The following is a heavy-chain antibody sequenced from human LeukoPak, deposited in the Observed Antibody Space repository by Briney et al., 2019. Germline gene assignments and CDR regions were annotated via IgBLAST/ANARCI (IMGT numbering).Heavy chain of an antibody. V-gene: IGHV1-46*01. D-gene: IGHD1-26*01. CDR2: INPSGGST. CDR3: ARGAAPRMGATRPDY. Sequence: ASVKVSCKASGYTLTSYYMHWVRQAPGQGLEWMGIINPSGGSTSYAQKFQGRVTMTRDMSTSTVYMELSSLRSEDTAVYYCARGAAPRMGATRPDYWGQGTLVTVSS. J-gene: IGHJ4*02. CDR1: GYTLTSYY.